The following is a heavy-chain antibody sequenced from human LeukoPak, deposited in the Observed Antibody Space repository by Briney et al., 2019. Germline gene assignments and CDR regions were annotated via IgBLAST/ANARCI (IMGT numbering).Heavy chain of an antibody. Sequence: SETLSLTCTVSGGSISSFYWSWIRQPPGKGLEWIGYIYYSGSTNYNPSLKSRVTISVDTSKNQFSLKLSSVTAADTAVYYCARNRPYDFWSGYSLDAFDIWGQGTMVTVSS. CDR2: IYYSGST. J-gene: IGHJ3*02. D-gene: IGHD3-3*01. CDR1: GGSISSFY. CDR3: ARNRPYDFWSGYSLDAFDI. V-gene: IGHV4-59*01.